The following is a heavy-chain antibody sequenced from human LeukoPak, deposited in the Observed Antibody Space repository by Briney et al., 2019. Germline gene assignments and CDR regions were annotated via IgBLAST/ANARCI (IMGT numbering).Heavy chain of an antibody. CDR1: GFTFSSYG. D-gene: IGHD2-15*01. CDR3: ARLQSLEIPN. V-gene: IGHV3-30*02. CDR2: IRYDGSNK. J-gene: IGHJ4*02. Sequence: GGSLRLSCAASGFTFSSYGMHWVRQAPGKGLEWVAFIRYDGSNKYYADSVKGRFTISRDNAKNTLYLQMNSLRAEDTAVYYCARLQSLEIPNWGQGTLVTVSS.